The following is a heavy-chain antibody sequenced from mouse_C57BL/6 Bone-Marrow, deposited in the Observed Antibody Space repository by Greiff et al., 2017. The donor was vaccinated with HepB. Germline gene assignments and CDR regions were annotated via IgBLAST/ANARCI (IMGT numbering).Heavy chain of an antibody. CDR2: INPGSGGT. V-gene: IGHV1-54*01. Sequence: VQLQQSGAELVRPGTSVKVSCKASGYAFTNYLIEWVKQRPGQGLEWIGVINPGSGGTNYNQKFKGKATLTVDTSSSTAYMQLSSLTSEDSAVYYCASWDFDYWGQGTTLTVSS. J-gene: IGHJ2*01. D-gene: IGHD4-1*01. CDR3: ASWDFDY. CDR1: GYAFTNYL.